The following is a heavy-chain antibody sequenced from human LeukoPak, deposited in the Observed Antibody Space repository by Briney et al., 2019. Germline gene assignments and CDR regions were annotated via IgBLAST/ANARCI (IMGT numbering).Heavy chain of an antibody. CDR2: INHSGST. Sequence: SETLSLTCAVYGGSFSGYYWSWIRQPPGKGLEWIGEINHSGSTNYNPSLKSRVTISVDTFKNQFSLKLSSVTAADTAVYYCARAYSGSYRRTNWFDPWGQGTLVTVSS. D-gene: IGHD1-26*01. J-gene: IGHJ5*02. CDR1: GGSFSGYY. CDR3: ARAYSGSYRRTNWFDP. V-gene: IGHV4-34*01.